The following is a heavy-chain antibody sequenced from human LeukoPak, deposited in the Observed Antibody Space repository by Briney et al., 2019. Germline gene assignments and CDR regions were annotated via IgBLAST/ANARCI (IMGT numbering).Heavy chain of an antibody. J-gene: IGHJ6*03. CDR1: GGSITSGGYY. V-gene: IGHV4-30-2*01. CDR2: MYHSGST. Sequence: SETLSLTCTVSGGSITSGGYYWSWLRQPPGKGLEWIGYMYHSGSTYYNPSLKSRVTMSVDRSKNQFSLNLTSVTAADTAVYYCAREDQYSYGSGHYYYYYMDVWGKGTTVIVSS. D-gene: IGHD5-18*01. CDR3: AREDQYSYGSGHYYYYYMDV.